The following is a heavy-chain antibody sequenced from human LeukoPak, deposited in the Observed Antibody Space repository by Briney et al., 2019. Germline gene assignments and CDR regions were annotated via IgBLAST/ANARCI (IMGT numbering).Heavy chain of an antibody. CDR1: GGSFSGSY. Sequence: SETLSLTCAFCGGSFSGSYWTWIRQPPGKGLEWIGDINDSGTTNYIPSLKSRVTISLDTSTNQFSLKLTSVTAADTAMYYCTRGSRARGTLFDYWGQGALVTVSS. D-gene: IGHD4/OR15-4a*01. CDR2: INDSGTT. CDR3: TRGSRARGTLFDY. V-gene: IGHV4-34*01. J-gene: IGHJ4*02.